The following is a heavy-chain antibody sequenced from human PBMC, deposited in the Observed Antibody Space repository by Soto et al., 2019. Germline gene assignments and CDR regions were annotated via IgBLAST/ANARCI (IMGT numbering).Heavy chain of an antibody. CDR2: IYYSGST. CDR1: GGSISSSSYY. J-gene: IGHJ6*03. Sequence: SETLSLTCTVSGGSISSSSYYWGWIRQPPGKGLEWIGSIYYSGSTYYNPSLKSRVTISVDTSKNQFSLKLSSVTAADTAVYYCASQYDFWSGYYNYYYYYMDVWGKGTTVTVSS. D-gene: IGHD3-3*01. V-gene: IGHV4-39*01. CDR3: ASQYDFWSGYYNYYYYYMDV.